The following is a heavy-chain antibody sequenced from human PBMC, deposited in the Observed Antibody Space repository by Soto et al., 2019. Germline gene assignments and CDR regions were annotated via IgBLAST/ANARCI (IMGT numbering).Heavy chain of an antibody. V-gene: IGHV5-51*01. D-gene: IGHD3-22*01. CDR3: ARLSSRETYYYDSSGWYGMDV. CDR2: IYPGDSDT. CDR1: GYSFTSYW. Sequence: PGESLKISCKGSGYSFTSYWIGWVRQMPGKGLEWMGIIYPGDSDTRYSPSFQGQVTISADKSISTAYLQWSSLKASDTAMYYCARLSSRETYYYDSSGWYGMDVWGQGTTVTVSS. J-gene: IGHJ6*02.